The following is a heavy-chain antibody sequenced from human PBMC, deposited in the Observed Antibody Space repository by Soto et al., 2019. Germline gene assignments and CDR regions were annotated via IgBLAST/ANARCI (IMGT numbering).Heavy chain of an antibody. J-gene: IGHJ6*03. CDR2: ISWISGSI. V-gene: IGHV3-9*01. Sequence: EVQLVESGGGLVQPGRSLRLSCAASGFTFDDYAMHWVRQAPGKGLEWVSGISWISGSIGYADSVKGRFTISRDNAKNSLYLQMNSLRAEDTALYYCAKDTAFGTTGDYYYMDVWGKGTTVTVSS. CDR3: AKDTAFGTTGDYYYMDV. CDR1: GFTFDDYA. D-gene: IGHD4-17*01.